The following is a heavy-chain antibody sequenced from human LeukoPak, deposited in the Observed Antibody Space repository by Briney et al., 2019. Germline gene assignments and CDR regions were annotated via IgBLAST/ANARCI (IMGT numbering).Heavy chain of an antibody. CDR1: GGSFSGYY. CDR3: ARGPYSSGWYGYNY. D-gene: IGHD6-19*01. V-gene: IGHV4-34*01. CDR2: IYYRGST. J-gene: IGHJ4*02. Sequence: PSETLSLTCAVYGGSFSGYYWSWIRQPPGKGLEWIGYIYYRGSTNYNPSLKSRVTISVDTSKNQFSLKLSSVTAADTAVYYCARGPYSSGWYGYNYWGQGTLVTVSS.